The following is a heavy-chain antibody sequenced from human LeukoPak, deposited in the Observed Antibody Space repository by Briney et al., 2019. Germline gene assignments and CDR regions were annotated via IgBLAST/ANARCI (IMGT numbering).Heavy chain of an antibody. CDR2: IRAYNGNT. CDR1: VYSFTIYG. D-gene: IGHD3-10*01. CDR3: SRGLLWFGELLSPQLTLVDY. Sequence: ASVNVSCTASVYSFTIYGISWVRQARGPGLEWLGWIRAYNGNTNYAQKLQGRVTMTTDTYTSTAHMELKRLSSDATAVYYCSRGLLWFGELLSPQLTLVDYWGQGTLVTVSS. J-gene: IGHJ4*02. V-gene: IGHV1-18*01.